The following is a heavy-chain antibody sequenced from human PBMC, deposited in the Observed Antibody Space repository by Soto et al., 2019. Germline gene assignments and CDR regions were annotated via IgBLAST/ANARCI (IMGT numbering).Heavy chain of an antibody. CDR3: ARQWGSNNRAPFDY. J-gene: IGHJ4*02. Sequence: QVQLQESGPGLVKSSETLSLTCTVSGGSISSYYWSWIRQPPVKGLEWIGYIYYSGSTNYNPSLKSRVTISVDTSKNQFSLKLSSVTAADTAVYYCARQWGSNNRAPFDYWGQGTLVTVSS. V-gene: IGHV4-59*08. CDR2: IYYSGST. D-gene: IGHD6-13*01. CDR1: GGSISSYY.